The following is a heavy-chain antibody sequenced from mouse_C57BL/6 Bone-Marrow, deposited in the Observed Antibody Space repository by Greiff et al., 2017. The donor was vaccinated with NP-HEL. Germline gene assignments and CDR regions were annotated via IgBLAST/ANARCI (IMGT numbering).Heavy chain of an antibody. Sequence: QVQLQQPGAELVKPGASVKLSCKASGYTFTSYWMQWVKQRPGQGLEWIGEIDPSDSYTNYNQKFTGKATLTVDTSSSTAYMQLSSLTSEDSAVYYCARRTVVAHYYAMDYLGQGTSVTVSS. J-gene: IGHJ4*01. CDR3: ARRTVVAHYYAMDY. CDR1: GYTFTSYW. D-gene: IGHD1-1*01. V-gene: IGHV1-50*01. CDR2: IDPSDSYT.